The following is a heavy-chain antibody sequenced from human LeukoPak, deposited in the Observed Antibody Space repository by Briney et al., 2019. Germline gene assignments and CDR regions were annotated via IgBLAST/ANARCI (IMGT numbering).Heavy chain of an antibody. CDR1: GFTFSSYA. V-gene: IGHV3-30-3*01. Sequence: GGSLRLSCAASGFTFSSYAMHWVRQAPGKGLEWVAVISYDGSNKYYADSVKGRFTISRDNSKNTLYLQMNSLRAEDTAVYYCACGYSSSHYYFDYWGQGTLVTVSS. D-gene: IGHD6-13*01. J-gene: IGHJ4*02. CDR2: ISYDGSNK. CDR3: ACGYSSSHYYFDY.